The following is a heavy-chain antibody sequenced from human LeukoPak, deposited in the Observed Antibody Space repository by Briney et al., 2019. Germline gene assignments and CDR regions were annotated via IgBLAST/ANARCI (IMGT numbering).Heavy chain of an antibody. CDR3: TTDPIVVVPAAANWFDP. CDR1: GFTFSNAW. CDR2: IKSKTDGGTT. D-gene: IGHD2-2*01. J-gene: IGHJ5*02. Sequence: GGSLRLSCAASGFTFSNAWMSWVRQAPGKGLEWVGRIKSKTDGGTTDYAAPVKGRFTNSRDDSKNTLYLQMNSLKTEDTAVYYCTTDPIVVVPAAANWFDPWGQGTLVTVSS. V-gene: IGHV3-15*01.